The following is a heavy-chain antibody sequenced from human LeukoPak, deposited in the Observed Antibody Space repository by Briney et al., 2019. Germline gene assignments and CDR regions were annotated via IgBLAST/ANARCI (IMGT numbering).Heavy chain of an antibody. CDR1: GGSISSYY. Sequence: PSETLSLTCTVSGGSISSYYWSWIRQPPGKGLEWIGYIYYSGSTNYNPSLKSRVTISVDTSKNQFSLKLSSVTAADTAVYYCARCFFDYWGQGTLVTVSS. CDR3: ARCFFDY. J-gene: IGHJ4*02. V-gene: IGHV4-59*01. CDR2: IYYSGST.